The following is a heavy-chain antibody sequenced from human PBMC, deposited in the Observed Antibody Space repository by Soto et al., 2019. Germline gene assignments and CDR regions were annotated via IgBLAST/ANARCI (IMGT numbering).Heavy chain of an antibody. Sequence: GGSLRLSCAASGFTFSSYSMNWVRQAPGKGLEWVSYISSSSSTIYYADSVKGRFTISRDNAKNSLYLQMNSLRAEDTAVYYCARDKRYYDILTGYYKPVFFDYWGQGTLVTVSS. CDR2: ISSSSSTI. J-gene: IGHJ4*02. D-gene: IGHD3-9*01. CDR3: ARDKRYYDILTGYYKPVFFDY. CDR1: GFTFSSYS. V-gene: IGHV3-48*01.